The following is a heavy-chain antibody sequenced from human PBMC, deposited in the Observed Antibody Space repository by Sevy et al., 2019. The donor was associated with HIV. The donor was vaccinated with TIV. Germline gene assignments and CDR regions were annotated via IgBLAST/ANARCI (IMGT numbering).Heavy chain of an antibody. Sequence: ASVKVSCKASGYTFTGYYMHWVRQAPGQGLEWMGRINPKSRDTKYAQKFQGGVTMTRDTSISTAYMELSSLKSDDTAVYYCARGTSSSRPGFYQYYYGMDVWGQGTTVTVSS. D-gene: IGHD6-13*01. CDR2: INPKSRDT. V-gene: IGHV1-2*06. CDR3: ARGTSSSRPGFYQYYYGMDV. J-gene: IGHJ6*02. CDR1: GYTFTGYY.